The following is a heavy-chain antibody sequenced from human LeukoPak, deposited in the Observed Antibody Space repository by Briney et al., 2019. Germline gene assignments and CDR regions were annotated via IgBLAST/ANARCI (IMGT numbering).Heavy chain of an antibody. D-gene: IGHD6-19*01. CDR3: ASDSAAMTGIGYDY. CDR1: GYTFTDHY. J-gene: IGHJ4*02. V-gene: IGHV1-2*02. CDR2: INPDSGDT. Sequence: ASVKVSCKASGYTFTDHYVHWVRQAPGQGLEWMGWINPDSGDTSYAQKFQGRVTMTRDTSISTAYMELNRLRSDGTAVYYCASDSAAMTGIGYDYWGQGTLVTVSS.